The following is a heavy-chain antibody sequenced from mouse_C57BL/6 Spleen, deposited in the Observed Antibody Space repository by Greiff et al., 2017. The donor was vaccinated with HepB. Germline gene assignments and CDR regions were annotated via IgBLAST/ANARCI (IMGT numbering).Heavy chain of an antibody. CDR3: ARQKITTVVLYIDY. CDR2: ISSGGSYT. V-gene: IGHV5-6*01. J-gene: IGHJ2*01. CDR1: GFTFSSYG. Sequence: EVQLVESGGGLVKPGGSLKLSCAASGFTFSSYGMSWVRQTPDKRLEWVATISSGGSYTYYPDSVKGRFTISRDNAKNTLYLQMSSLKSEDTAMYYCARQKITTVVLYIDYWGQGTTLTVSS. D-gene: IGHD1-1*01.